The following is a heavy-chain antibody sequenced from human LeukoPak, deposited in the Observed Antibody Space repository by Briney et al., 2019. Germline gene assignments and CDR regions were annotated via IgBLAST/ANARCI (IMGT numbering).Heavy chain of an antibody. CDR2: MNPNSGNT. Sequence: ASVKVSCKASGYTFTSYDINWVRQAPGQGLEWMGWMNPNSGNTGYAQKFQGRLTITRNTSISTAYMELSSLRSEDTAVYYCARGPTLYDFWSGYSHFDYWGQGTLVTVSS. CDR3: ARGPTLYDFWSGYSHFDY. D-gene: IGHD3-3*01. J-gene: IGHJ4*02. CDR1: GYTFTSYD. V-gene: IGHV1-8*03.